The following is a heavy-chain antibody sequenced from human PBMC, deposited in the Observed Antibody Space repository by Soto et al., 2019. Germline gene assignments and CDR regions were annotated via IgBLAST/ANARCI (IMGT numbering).Heavy chain of an antibody. Sequence: SGPTLVNPTQTLTLTCTFSGFSLSTSGMRVSWIRQPPGKALEWLARIDWDDDKFYSTSLKTRLTISKDTSKNQVVLTMTNMDPVDTATYYCARTRSSYCGGYCYSGPFDYWGQGTPVTVSS. CDR3: ARTRSSYCGGYCYSGPFDY. V-gene: IGHV2-70*04. CDR2: IDWDDDK. CDR1: GFSLSTSGMR. D-gene: IGHD2-21*02. J-gene: IGHJ4*02.